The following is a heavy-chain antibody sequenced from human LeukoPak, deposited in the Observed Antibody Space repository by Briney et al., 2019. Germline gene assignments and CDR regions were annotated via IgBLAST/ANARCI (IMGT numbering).Heavy chain of an antibody. CDR2: INGGSGNT. CDR1: GYTFTDYT. J-gene: IGHJ4*02. D-gene: IGHD3-22*01. CDR3: ANPRYDSSGYYYVD. V-gene: IGHV1-3*01. Sequence: ASVRVSCKASGYTFTDYTMHWLRQAPGQRLDWMGWINGGSGNTKYSPEFQGRVTITRDTSASTAYMELSSLRSEDTAVYYCANPRYDSSGYYYVDWGQGTLVTVSS.